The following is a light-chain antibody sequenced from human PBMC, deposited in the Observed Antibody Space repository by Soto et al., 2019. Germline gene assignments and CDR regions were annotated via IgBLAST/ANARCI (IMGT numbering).Light chain of an antibody. CDR2: HVT. V-gene: IGLV2-14*03. CDR1: SSDIGHYDY. CDR3: SSLTTGQTYV. J-gene: IGLJ1*01. Sequence: QSALTQPASVSGSPGQSITISCTGTSSDIGHYDYVSWYQQHPGKAPKLMIYHVTYRPSGVSNRYSGSKSGNSASLTISGPQADDEADYNCSSLTTGQTYVFGRGTK.